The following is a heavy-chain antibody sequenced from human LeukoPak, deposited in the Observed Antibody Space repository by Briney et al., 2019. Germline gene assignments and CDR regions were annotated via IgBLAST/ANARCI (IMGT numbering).Heavy chain of an antibody. J-gene: IGHJ5*02. CDR2: ISAYNGNT. V-gene: IGHV1-18*04. CDR3: ARVPPGVLIMYWFDP. D-gene: IGHD3-10*01. Sequence: ASVKVSSKASGYTFTSYGISWVRQAPGQGLEWMGWISAYNGNTNYAQKLQGRVTMTTDTSTSTAYVELRSLRSDDTAVYYCARVPPGVLIMYWFDPWGQGTLVTVSS. CDR1: GYTFTSYG.